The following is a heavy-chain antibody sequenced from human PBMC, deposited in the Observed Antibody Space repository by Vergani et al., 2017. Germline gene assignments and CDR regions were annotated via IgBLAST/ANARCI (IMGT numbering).Heavy chain of an antibody. J-gene: IGHJ4*01. CDR2: ISASGAPT. CDR3: ARAYGRYDWFYY. V-gene: IGHV3-23*04. D-gene: IGHD1-20*01. Sequence: EVQLVESGGGLVQPGRSLRLSCAASGFTFDDYAMSWVRQAPGKGLEWVSGISASGAPTYYADSVKGRVTISRDNSKNTLYLQMNSLRVEDTAVYYCARAYGRYDWFYYWGQRTLVTVSS. CDR1: GFTFDDYA.